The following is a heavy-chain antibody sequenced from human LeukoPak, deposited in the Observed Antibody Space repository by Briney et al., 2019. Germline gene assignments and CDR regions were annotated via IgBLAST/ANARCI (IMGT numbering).Heavy chain of an antibody. V-gene: IGHV1-8*03. CDR2: MNPNSGNT. CDR1: GYTFTSYD. J-gene: IGHJ4*02. CDR3: ARDRGATTVMDY. Sequence: ASVKVSCKASGYTFTSYDINWVRQATGQGLEWMGWMNPNSGNTGYAQKFQGRVTITRNTSISTAYMELSRLRSDDTAVYYCARDRGATTVMDYWGQGTLVTVSS. D-gene: IGHD1-26*01.